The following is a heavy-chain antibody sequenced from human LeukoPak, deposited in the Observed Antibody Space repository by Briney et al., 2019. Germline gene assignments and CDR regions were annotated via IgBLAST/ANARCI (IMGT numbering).Heavy chain of an antibody. CDR1: GFTFSNAW. J-gene: IGHJ6*04. D-gene: IGHD3-10*01. CDR3: ARGDMVRGGDYYYYGMDV. Sequence: GGSLRLSCAASGFTFSNAWMSWVRQAPGKGLEWVAVIWYDGSNKYYADSVKGRFTISRDNSKNTLYLQMNSLRAEDTAVYYCARGDMVRGGDYYYYGMDVWGKGTTVTVSS. V-gene: IGHV3-33*08. CDR2: IWYDGSNK.